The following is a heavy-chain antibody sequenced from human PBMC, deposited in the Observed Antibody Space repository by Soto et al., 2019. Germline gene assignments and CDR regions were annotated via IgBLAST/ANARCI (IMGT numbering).Heavy chain of an antibody. CDR1: GYTFTSYG. CDR2: ISAYNGDT. CDR3: ARSYYDYVWGSYRYTGSDY. J-gene: IGHJ4*02. D-gene: IGHD3-16*02. Sequence: QVQLVQSGAEVKKPGASVKVSCKASGYTFTSYGISWVRQAPGQGLEWMGWISAYNGDTNYAQKLQGRDTMTTDTATSTAYRELRSLRSDDTAVYYCARSYYDYVWGSYRYTGSDYWGQGTLVTVSS. V-gene: IGHV1-18*04.